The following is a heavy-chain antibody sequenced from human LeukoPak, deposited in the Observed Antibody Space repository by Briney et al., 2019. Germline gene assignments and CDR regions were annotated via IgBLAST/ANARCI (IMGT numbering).Heavy chain of an antibody. D-gene: IGHD4/OR15-4a*01. J-gene: IGHJ5*02. CDR2: ISGSIPTI. CDR1: GFSFSSYT. CDR3: VRIPNTANFPNWFDP. V-gene: IGHV3-21*01. Sequence: GGSLRLSCATSGFSFSSYTMSWVRQAPGQGLEWVSSISGSIPTIYYADSVKGRFTISRDNAKSSVYLQMNSLRAEDTAVYYCVRIPNTANFPNWFDPWGQGTLVIVSS.